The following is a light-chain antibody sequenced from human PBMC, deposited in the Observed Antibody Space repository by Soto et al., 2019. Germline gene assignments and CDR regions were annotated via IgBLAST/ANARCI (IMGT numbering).Light chain of an antibody. J-gene: IGKJ4*01. V-gene: IGKV3-20*01. CDR2: GTG. CDR3: QHYGSSVT. CDR1: ESVSSHY. Sequence: EIVLTQSPGTLSLSPGERATLSCRASESVSSHYIGWYQQRRGEAPRLLIYGTGNRAPGIPDRFSGDGAGTDCTLTITRLEPEDFAVYSCQHYGSSVTFGGGPKVEIK.